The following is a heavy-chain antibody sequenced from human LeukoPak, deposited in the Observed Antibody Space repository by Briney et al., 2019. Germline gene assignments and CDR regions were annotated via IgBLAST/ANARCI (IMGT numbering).Heavy chain of an antibody. D-gene: IGHD3-3*01. CDR3: AKDKSTYDFWSGYYRSGFDY. J-gene: IGHJ4*02. V-gene: IGHV3-23*01. CDR1: GFTFSSYA. Sequence: GGSLRLSCAASGFTFSSYAMSWVRQAPGKGLEWVSAISGSGGSTYYADSVKGRLTISRDNSKNTLYLQMNSLRAEDTAVYYCAKDKSTYDFWSGYYRSGFDYWGQGTLVTVSS. CDR2: ISGSGGST.